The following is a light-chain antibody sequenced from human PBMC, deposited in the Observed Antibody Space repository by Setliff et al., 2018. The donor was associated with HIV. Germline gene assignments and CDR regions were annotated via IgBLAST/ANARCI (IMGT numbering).Light chain of an antibody. CDR2: KSN. CDR3: AAWDDSLNGFYV. Sequence: QSALTQPPSASGTPGQRVTISCSGSSSNIGSNSVNWYRQLPGTAPKVLIYKSNERPLGVPDRFSGSKSGTSASLVISGLQSEDEADYYCAAWDDSLNGFYVFGTGTKVT. J-gene: IGLJ1*01. V-gene: IGLV1-44*01. CDR1: SSNIGSNS.